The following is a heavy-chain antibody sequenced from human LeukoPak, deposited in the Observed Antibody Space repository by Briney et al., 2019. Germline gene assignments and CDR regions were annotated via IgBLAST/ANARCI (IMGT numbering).Heavy chain of an antibody. Sequence: ASVKVSCKASGYTFTGYYMHWVRQAPGQGLEWMGWTNPNSGGTNYAQKFQGRVTMTRDTSISTAYMELSRLRSDDTAVYYCARAAMVRGVIMNWGQGTLVTVSS. CDR2: TNPNSGGT. CDR3: ARAAMVRGVIMN. V-gene: IGHV1-2*02. J-gene: IGHJ4*02. CDR1: GYTFTGYY. D-gene: IGHD3-10*01.